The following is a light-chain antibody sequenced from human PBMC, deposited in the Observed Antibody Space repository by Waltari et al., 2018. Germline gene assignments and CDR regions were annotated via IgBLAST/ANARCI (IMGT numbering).Light chain of an antibody. V-gene: IGKV3-20*01. J-gene: IGKJ1*01. CDR3: QKYGTLPAT. CDR2: DAS. CDR1: QSVRWT. Sequence: DIVLTQSPGTLSVSPGARATLPCRASQSVRWTLAWYQQNPGQAPRLLIYDASTRATGVPDRFSGSRFETDFSLTISRLEPEDFAVYYCQKYGTLPATFGQGTKVEIK.